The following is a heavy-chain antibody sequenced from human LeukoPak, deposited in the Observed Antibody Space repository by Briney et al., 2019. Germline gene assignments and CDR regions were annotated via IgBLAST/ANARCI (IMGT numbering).Heavy chain of an antibody. D-gene: IGHD3-22*01. CDR2: IYYSGST. Sequence: SETLSLTCTVSGGSISSYYWSWIRQPPGKGLEWNGYIYYSGSTSYNPSLKSRVTISVDTSKNQFSLKLTSVTAADTAVYYCARRVPDSSGYYVDYWGQGTLVTVSS. CDR3: ARRVPDSSGYYVDY. J-gene: IGHJ4*02. CDR1: GGSISSYY. V-gene: IGHV4-59*08.